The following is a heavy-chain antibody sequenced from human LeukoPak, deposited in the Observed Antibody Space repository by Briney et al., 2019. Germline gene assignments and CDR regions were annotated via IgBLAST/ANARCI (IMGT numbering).Heavy chain of an antibody. V-gene: IGHV3-21*01. J-gene: IGHJ4*02. CDR3: ARSRGSSWPFDY. Sequence: GGSLRLSCAASGFTVSSNYMSWVRQAPGKGLEWVSSISSSSSYIYYADSVKGRFTISRDNAKNSLYLQMNSLRAEDTAVYYCARSRGSSWPFDYWGQGTLVTVSS. D-gene: IGHD6-13*01. CDR1: GFTVSSNY. CDR2: ISSSSSYI.